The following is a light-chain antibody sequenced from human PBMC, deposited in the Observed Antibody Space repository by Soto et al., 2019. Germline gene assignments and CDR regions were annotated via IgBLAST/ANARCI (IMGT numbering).Light chain of an antibody. Sequence: QSALTQPASVSGSPGQSITISCTGTSSDVGGYNYDSWYQQHPGKAPKLMIYDVSNRPSGVSNRFSGSKSGNTASLTISGLQAEDEADYYCSPYSSISPLVFGGGTKVTVL. V-gene: IGLV2-14*01. CDR1: SSDVGGYNY. CDR3: SPYSSISPLV. CDR2: DVS. J-gene: IGLJ2*01.